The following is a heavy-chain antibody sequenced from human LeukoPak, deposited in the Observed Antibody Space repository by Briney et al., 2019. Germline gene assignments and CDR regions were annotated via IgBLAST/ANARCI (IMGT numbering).Heavy chain of an antibody. CDR2: ISSSGSTI. J-gene: IGHJ3*02. CDR3: ARDGKWFGESHAFDI. Sequence: GGALRLSCAASGFTFSSYEMNWVRQAPGKGLEWVSYISSSGSTIYYGDSVKGRFTISRDNAKNSLYLQMNSLRAEDTAVYYCARDGKWFGESHAFDIWGQGTMVTVSS. CDR1: GFTFSSYE. V-gene: IGHV3-48*03. D-gene: IGHD3-10*01.